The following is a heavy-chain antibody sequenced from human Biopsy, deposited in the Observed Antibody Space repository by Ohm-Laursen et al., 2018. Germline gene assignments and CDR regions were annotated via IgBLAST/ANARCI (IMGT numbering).Heavy chain of an antibody. CDR3: ATKLTGYSHH. CDR1: GGTFSNYG. J-gene: IGHJ1*01. V-gene: IGHV1-69*06. CDR2: NIPILGTG. D-gene: IGHD3-9*01. Sequence: SVKVSCKAPGGTFSNYGVNWVRQAPGQGLEWLGGNIPILGTGNYAQKFQDRVAVAADTSTSTATMELRSLRSDDTAVYYCATKLTGYSHHWGQGTLVIVSS.